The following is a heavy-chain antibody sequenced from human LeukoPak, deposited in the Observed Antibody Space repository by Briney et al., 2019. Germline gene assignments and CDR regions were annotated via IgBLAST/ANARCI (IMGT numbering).Heavy chain of an antibody. Sequence: SETLSLTCTVSDGSISSYFWSWIRQPPGKGLEWIGFTYYSGRTNDNPSLRSRVTISMDTSKNQFYLKLRSVTAADTAVYYCARHGGVVRGQGSDAFDIWGQGTMVTVSS. J-gene: IGHJ3*02. CDR2: TYYSGRT. D-gene: IGHD3-16*01. CDR3: ARHGGVVRGQGSDAFDI. V-gene: IGHV4-59*08. CDR1: DGSISSYF.